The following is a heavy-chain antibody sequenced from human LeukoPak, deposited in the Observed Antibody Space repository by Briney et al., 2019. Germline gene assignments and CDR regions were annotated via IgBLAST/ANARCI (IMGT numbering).Heavy chain of an antibody. CDR3: ARDLSGYGDYIPYYFDY. V-gene: IGHV3-48*03. CDR2: ISSDSSSI. CDR1: GFTFSSYE. Sequence: GGSLRLSCAASGFTFSSYEMNCVRQAPGKGLEWVSYISSDSSSIFYADSVKGRFTISRDNSKNTLYLQMSSLRAEDTAVYYCARDLSGYGDYIPYYFDYWGQGTLVTVSS. D-gene: IGHD4-17*01. J-gene: IGHJ4*02.